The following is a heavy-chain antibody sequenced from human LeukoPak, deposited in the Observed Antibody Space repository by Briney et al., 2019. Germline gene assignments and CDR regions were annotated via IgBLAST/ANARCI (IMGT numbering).Heavy chain of an antibody. Sequence: GGSLRLSCAASGFTFSSYGMSWVRQAPGKGLEWVSAISGSGGSTYYADSVKGRFTISSDNSKNTLYLQMNSLRAEDTAVYYCAKLHVSYYYGSGSYVDYWGQGTLVTVSS. CDR2: ISGSGGST. J-gene: IGHJ4*02. CDR3: AKLHVSYYYGSGSYVDY. CDR1: GFTFSSYG. D-gene: IGHD3-10*01. V-gene: IGHV3-23*01.